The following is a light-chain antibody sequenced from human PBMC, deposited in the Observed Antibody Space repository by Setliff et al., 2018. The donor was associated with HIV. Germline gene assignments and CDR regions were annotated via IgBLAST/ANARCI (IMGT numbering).Light chain of an antibody. CDR3: ISYATTNTLP. CDR2: EVR. Sequence: QSALTQPASVSGSPGQSITISCTGTSSDVGGYSYVSWYQQHPGKAPKLIIYEVRNRPSGVSNRFSGSKSGNTASLTISGLQAEDEADYYCISYATTNTLPFGTGTKVT. CDR1: SSDVGGYSY. V-gene: IGLV2-14*01. J-gene: IGLJ1*01.